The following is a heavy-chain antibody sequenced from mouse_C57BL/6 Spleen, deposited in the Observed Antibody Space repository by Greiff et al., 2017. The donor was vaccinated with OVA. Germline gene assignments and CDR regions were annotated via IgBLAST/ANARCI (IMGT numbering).Heavy chain of an antibody. Sequence: EVKLQQSGPELVKPGASVKISCKASGYTFTDYYMNWVKQSHGKSLEWIGDINPNNGGTSYNQKFKGKATLTVDKSSGTAYMELRSLTSEDSAVYYCARYRFYYYGSSPFAYWGQGTLVTVSA. CDR3: ARYRFYYYGSSPFAY. CDR1: GYTFTDYY. CDR2: INPNNGGT. D-gene: IGHD1-1*01. V-gene: IGHV1-26*01. J-gene: IGHJ3*01.